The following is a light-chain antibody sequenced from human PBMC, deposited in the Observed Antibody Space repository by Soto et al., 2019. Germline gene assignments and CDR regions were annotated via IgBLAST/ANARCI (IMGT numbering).Light chain of an antibody. CDR1: SSDIGAYDY. CDR2: EVT. CDR3: SSHAGSSAFYV. V-gene: IGLV2-14*01. J-gene: IGLJ1*01. Sequence: QSVLTQPASVSGSPGQSITISCTGTSSDIGAYDYVSWYQQYPGRVPKLLIHEVTNRPSGVSDRFSGSKSGKTASLTISGLQTEYEADYYCSSHAGSSAFYVFGTGTKLTVL.